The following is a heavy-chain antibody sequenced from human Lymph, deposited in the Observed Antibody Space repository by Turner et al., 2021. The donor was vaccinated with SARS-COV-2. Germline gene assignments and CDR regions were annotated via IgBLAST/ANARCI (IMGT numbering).Heavy chain of an antibody. Sequence: VQLLESGGGLVQPGGSLRLSCAASGFTFSSYAMSWVRQAPGKGLEWVSSISVSGGSTYYADSVKGRFTISRDNSKNTLYLQMNSLRAEDTAVYYCAKGVRGVIIPEAFDIWGQGTMVTISS. D-gene: IGHD3-10*01. CDR2: ISVSGGST. CDR3: AKGVRGVIIPEAFDI. V-gene: IGHV3-23*01. J-gene: IGHJ3*02. CDR1: GFTFSSYA.